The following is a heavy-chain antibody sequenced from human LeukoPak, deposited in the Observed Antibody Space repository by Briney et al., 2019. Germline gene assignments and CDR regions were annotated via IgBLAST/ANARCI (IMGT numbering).Heavy chain of an antibody. J-gene: IGHJ4*02. V-gene: IGHV4-4*07. CDR1: SGSISSYD. CDR3: ARDVRWSGSYSVFDY. D-gene: IGHD1-26*01. CDR2: IYTSGSP. Sequence: PSETLSLTCTVSSGSISSYDWSWIRQPAGKGLEWIGRIYTSGSPNYNPSLKSRVTMSVDTSKNQFSLKLSSVTAADTAVYYCARDVRWSGSYSVFDYWGQGTLVTVSS.